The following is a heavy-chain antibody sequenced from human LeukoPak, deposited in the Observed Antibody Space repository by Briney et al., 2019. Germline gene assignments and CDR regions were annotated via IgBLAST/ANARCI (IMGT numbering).Heavy chain of an antibody. J-gene: IGHJ6*03. CDR2: IYYSGST. Sequence: SETLSLTCTVSGGSISSGDYYWSWIRQPPGKGLEWIGYIYYSGSTYYNPSLKSRVTISVDTSKNQFSLKLSSVTAADTAVYYCARANGYAIYYSYYCMDVWGKGTTVTVSS. CDR3: ARANGYAIYYSYYCMDV. CDR1: GGSISSGDYY. D-gene: IGHD3-9*01. V-gene: IGHV4-30-4*08.